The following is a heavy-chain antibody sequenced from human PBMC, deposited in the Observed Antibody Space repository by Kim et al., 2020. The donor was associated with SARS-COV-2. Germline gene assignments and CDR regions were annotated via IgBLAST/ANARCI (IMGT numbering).Heavy chain of an antibody. CDR1: GFTFSNAW. D-gene: IGHD4-17*01. Sequence: GGSLRLSCAASGFTFSNAWMSWVRQAPGKGLEWVGRIKSKTDGGTTDYAAPVKGRFTISRDDSKNTLYLQMNSLKTEDTAVYYCTTGSMTTVTRFDYWGQGNLVTVSA. CDR2: IKSKTDGGTT. J-gene: IGHJ4*02. CDR3: TTGSMTTVTRFDY. V-gene: IGHV3-15*01.